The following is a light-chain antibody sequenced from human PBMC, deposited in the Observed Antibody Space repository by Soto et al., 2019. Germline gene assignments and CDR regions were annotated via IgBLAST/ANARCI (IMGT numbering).Light chain of an antibody. CDR3: CSYAGTYTLYV. V-gene: IGLV2-11*01. J-gene: IGLJ1*01. CDR2: DVT. Sequence: QSALTQPRSVSGSPGQSVTISCTGTSSDVGGYDYVSWYQQHPGKAPKLMIYDVTKRPSGVPDRFSGSRSGNTASLTISGLHAEDDADYYCCSYAGTYTLYVFGTGTKLTVL. CDR1: SSDVGGYDY.